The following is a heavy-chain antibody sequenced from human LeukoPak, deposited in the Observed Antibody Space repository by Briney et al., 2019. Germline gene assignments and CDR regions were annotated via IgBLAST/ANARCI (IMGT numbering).Heavy chain of an antibody. CDR3: ARFVSSGPL. CDR1: GFGFGYYD. Sequence: GGSLRLSCAASGFGFGYYDMHWVRQAPGKGLECVSAISSSGRSTYYADSVKGRFTVSRDNSNNTLYLQMGGLKPKDMAVYYCARFVSSGPLWGQGTMVTVSS. CDR2: ISSSGRST. V-gene: IGHV3-64*02. J-gene: IGHJ3*01. D-gene: IGHD3-22*01.